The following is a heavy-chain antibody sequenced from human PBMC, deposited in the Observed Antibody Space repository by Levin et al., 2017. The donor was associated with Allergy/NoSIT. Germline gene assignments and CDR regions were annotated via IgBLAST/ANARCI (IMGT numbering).Heavy chain of an antibody. CDR3: ARRPVAGIFDY. J-gene: IGHJ4*02. CDR1: GYSFTSYW. Sequence: GGSLRLSCKGSGYSFTSYWIGWVRQMPGKGLEWMGIIYPGDSDTRYSPSFQGQVTISADKSISTAYLQWSSLKASDTAMYYCARRPVAGIFDYWGQGTLVTVSS. D-gene: IGHD6-19*01. CDR2: IYPGDSDT. V-gene: IGHV5-51*01.